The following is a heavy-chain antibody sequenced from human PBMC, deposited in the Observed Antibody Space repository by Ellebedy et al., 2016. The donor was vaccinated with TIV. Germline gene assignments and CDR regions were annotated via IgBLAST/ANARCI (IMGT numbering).Heavy chain of an antibody. V-gene: IGHV3-7*01. CDR3: ATDGSYGDYRSPAHAFEV. D-gene: IGHD4-17*01. J-gene: IGHJ3*01. CDR2: INQDGSDK. Sequence: GESLKISCAASPFSFRSYWMSWVRQAPGKGLEWVANINQDGSDKYYVDSVKGRFTISRDNAKNSLYLQMTSLRADDTALYYCATDGSYGDYRSPAHAFEVWGQGTMVTVSS. CDR1: PFSFRSYW.